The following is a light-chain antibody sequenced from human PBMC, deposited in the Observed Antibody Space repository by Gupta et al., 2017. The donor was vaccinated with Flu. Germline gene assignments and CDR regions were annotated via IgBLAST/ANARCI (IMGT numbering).Light chain of an antibody. CDR2: DAT. CDR3: QQGSAIPST. CDR1: KGRLTY. V-gene: IGKV1-39*01. J-gene: IGKJ1*01. Sequence: GDRATLTCGARKGRLTYVNWYQQTPGKATKLLLSDATRLQVGVPSRFSGSGAGTYFTLTINSLQIEDVATYFCQQGSAIPSTFGQGTKVEIK.